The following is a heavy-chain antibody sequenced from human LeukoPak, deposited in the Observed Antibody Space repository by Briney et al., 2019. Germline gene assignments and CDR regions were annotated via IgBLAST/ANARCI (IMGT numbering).Heavy chain of an antibody. Sequence: PGGSLRLSCAASGFTFSSYAMSWVRQAPGKGLEWVSVIYSGGSTYYADSVKGRFTISRDNSKNTLYLQMNSLRAEDTAVYYCARRPSGRDYYYGMDVWGHGTTVTVSS. J-gene: IGHJ6*02. D-gene: IGHD3-10*01. CDR3: ARRPSGRDYYYGMDV. CDR2: IYSGGST. V-gene: IGHV3-53*01. CDR1: GFTFSSYA.